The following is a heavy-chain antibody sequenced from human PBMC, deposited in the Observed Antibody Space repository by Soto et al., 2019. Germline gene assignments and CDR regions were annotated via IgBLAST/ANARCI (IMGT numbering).Heavy chain of an antibody. Sequence: SETLSLTCTVSGGSISSGDYYWSWIRQPPGKGLGWIGYIYYSGSTYYNPSLESLVTISVDTSKNQFSLKLCSVTAAGSSVYYCARDQGFSSSFDYWGHGTLVTVSS. D-gene: IGHD6-6*01. CDR3: ARDQGFSSSFDY. CDR2: IYYSGST. V-gene: IGHV4-30-4*08. J-gene: IGHJ4*01. CDR1: GGSISSGDYY.